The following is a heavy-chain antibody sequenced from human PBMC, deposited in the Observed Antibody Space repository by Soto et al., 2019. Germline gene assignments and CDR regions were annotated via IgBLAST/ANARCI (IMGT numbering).Heavy chain of an antibody. CDR1: GFTFSSYA. J-gene: IGHJ3*02. D-gene: IGHD3-9*01. V-gene: IGHV3-23*01. CDR2: ISGSGGST. CDR3: AKDRDILTGYTTPRPGAFDI. Sequence: GGSLRLSCAASGFTFSSYAMSWVRQAPGKGLEWVSAISGSGGSTYYADSVKGRFTISRDNSKNTLYLQMNSLRAEDTAVYYWAKDRDILTGYTTPRPGAFDIWGQGTMVTVSS.